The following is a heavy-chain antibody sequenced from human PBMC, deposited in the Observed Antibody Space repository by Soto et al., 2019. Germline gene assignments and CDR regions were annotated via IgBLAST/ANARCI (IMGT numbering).Heavy chain of an antibody. D-gene: IGHD2-2*01. J-gene: IGHJ3*02. CDR2: IYYSGST. CDR3: ARHPRVYCISSSCSSGLHDAFDI. Sequence: SETLSLTCTVSGGSISSYYWSWIRQPPGKGLEWIGYIYYSGSTNYNPSLKSRVTISVDTSKNQFSLKLSSVTAADTAVYYCARHPRVYCISSSCSSGLHDAFDIWGQGTMVT. V-gene: IGHV4-59*08. CDR1: GGSISSYY.